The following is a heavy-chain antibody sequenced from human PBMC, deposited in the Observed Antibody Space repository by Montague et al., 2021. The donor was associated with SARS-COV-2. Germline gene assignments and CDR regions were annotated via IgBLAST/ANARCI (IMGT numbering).Heavy chain of an antibody. CDR3: ARDRRYYDSSVYPGVAYNWFDP. CDR2: ISYDGSNK. Sequence: SLRLSCAASGFTFSSYAMHWVRQAPGKGLEWVAVISYDGSNKYYADSVKGRFTISRDNSKNTLYLQMNSLRDEDTAVYYCARDRRYYDSSVYPGVAYNWFDPGGQGTQVTVSS. CDR1: GFTFSSYA. D-gene: IGHD3-22*01. V-gene: IGHV3-30-3*01. J-gene: IGHJ5*02.